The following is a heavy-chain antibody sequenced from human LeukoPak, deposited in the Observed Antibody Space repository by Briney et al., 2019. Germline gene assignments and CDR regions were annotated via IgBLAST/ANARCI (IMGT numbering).Heavy chain of an antibody. J-gene: IGHJ4*02. Sequence: GGSLRLSCAASGFTFSSYSMNWVRQAPGKGLEWVSYILNSGTTTYYADSVKGRFTISRDNAKNSLYLQMNSLRAEDTGVYYCARDPPDYWGQGILVTVSS. CDR2: ILNSGTTT. V-gene: IGHV3-48*04. CDR3: ARDPPDY. CDR1: GFTFSSYS.